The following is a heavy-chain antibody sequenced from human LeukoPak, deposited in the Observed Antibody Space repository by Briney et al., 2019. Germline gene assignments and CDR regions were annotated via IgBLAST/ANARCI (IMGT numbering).Heavy chain of an antibody. Sequence: GGSLRLSCAASGFTVSSNYMSWVRQAPGKGLEWVSVIYSGGSTYYADSVKGRFTISRDNSKNTLYLQMNSLRAEDTAVYHCARVPGRRADAFDIWGQGTMVTVSS. CDR1: GFTVSSNY. D-gene: IGHD1-26*01. CDR2: IYSGGST. CDR3: ARVPGRRADAFDI. J-gene: IGHJ3*02. V-gene: IGHV3-66*02.